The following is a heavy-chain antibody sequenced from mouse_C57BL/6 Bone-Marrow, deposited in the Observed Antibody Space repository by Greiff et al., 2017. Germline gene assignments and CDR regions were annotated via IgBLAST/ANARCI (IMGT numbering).Heavy chain of an antibody. CDR1: GYSITSGYD. CDR3: ARGAQAHFDY. V-gene: IGHV3-1*01. Sequence: EVKLQESGPGMVKPSQSLSLTCTVTGYSITSGYDWHWIRHFPGNKLEWMGYISYSGSTNYNPSLKSRISITHDTSKNHFFLKLNSVTTEDTATYYCARGAQAHFDYWGQGTTLTVSS. D-gene: IGHD3-2*02. J-gene: IGHJ2*01. CDR2: ISYSGST.